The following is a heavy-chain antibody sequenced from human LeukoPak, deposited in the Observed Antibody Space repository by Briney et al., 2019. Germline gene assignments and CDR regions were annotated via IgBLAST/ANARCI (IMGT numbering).Heavy chain of an antibody. Sequence: PGGSLRLSCAASGFTFTTYWMSWVRQAPGKGLEWVANIKQDGSEKYYVDSVKGRFTISRDNAKNSLYLQMSSLRAEDTAVYYCAREGIAATVDYWGQGTLVTVSS. CDR2: IKQDGSEK. V-gene: IGHV3-7*01. CDR3: AREGIAATVDY. CDR1: GFTFTTYW. J-gene: IGHJ4*02. D-gene: IGHD6-13*01.